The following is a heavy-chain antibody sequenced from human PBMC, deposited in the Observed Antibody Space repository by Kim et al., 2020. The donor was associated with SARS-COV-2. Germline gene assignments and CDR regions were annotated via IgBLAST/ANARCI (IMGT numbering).Heavy chain of an antibody. V-gene: IGHV3-23*01. CDR1: GFTFSSYA. CDR2: ISGSGGST. CDR3: AKDSVTMPPYGMDV. J-gene: IGHJ6*02. Sequence: GGSLRLSCAASGFTFSSYAMSWVRQAPGKGLECVSAISGSGGSTSYADSVKGRFTISRDNSKNTLYLQMNSLRAEDTAVYYCAKDSVTMPPYGMDVWGQGTTVTVSS. D-gene: IGHD3-10*01.